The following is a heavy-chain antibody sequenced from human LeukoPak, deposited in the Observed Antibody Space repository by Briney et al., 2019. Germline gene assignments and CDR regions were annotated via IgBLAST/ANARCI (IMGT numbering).Heavy chain of an antibody. CDR1: GFTFSSYW. V-gene: IGHV3-7*03. Sequence: GGSLRLSCAASGFTFSSYWMSWVRQAPGKGPEWVANIKKDGTEKYYVDSVKGRFTISRDNAKNSLYLQMNSLRADDTAVYYCARVQGWGRSVRYFDYWGQGTLVTVSS. CDR2: IKKDGTEK. CDR3: ARVQGWGRSVRYFDY. D-gene: IGHD3-16*01. J-gene: IGHJ4*02.